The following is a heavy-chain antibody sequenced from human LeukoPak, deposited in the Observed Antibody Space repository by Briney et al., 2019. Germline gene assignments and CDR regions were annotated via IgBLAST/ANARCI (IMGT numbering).Heavy chain of an antibody. CDR3: ARLHDYYWYFDR. J-gene: IGHJ2*01. D-gene: IGHD5-12*01. CDR2: INPSGGST. CDR1: GYTFIRNH. Sequence: ASVKISCKASGYTFIRNHIHWVRQAPGQGLEWMGIINPSGGSTTYAQKFQGRVTMTRDTSTSTVYMELSSLRSEDTAVYYCARLHDYYWYFDRWGRGTLVTVSS. V-gene: IGHV1-46*01.